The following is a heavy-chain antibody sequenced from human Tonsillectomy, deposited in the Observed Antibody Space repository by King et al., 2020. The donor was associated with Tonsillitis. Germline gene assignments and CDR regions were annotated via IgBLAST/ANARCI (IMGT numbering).Heavy chain of an antibody. V-gene: IGHV4-59*01. CDR1: GGSISSYY. Sequence: QLQESGPGLVKPSETLSLTCTVSGGSISSYYWSWIRQPPGKGLEWIGYIYYSGSTNYNPSLKSRVTISVDTSKNQFSLKLSSVTAADTAVYYCASFEGTYCGGDCYPNWCQGTLVTVSS. D-gene: IGHD2-21*02. CDR3: ASFEGTYCGGDCYPN. CDR2: IYYSGST. J-gene: IGHJ4*02.